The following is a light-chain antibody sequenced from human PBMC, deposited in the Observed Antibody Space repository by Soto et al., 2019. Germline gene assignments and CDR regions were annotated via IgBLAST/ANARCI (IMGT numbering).Light chain of an antibody. CDR1: SSDIGHYDY. J-gene: IGLJ1*01. CDR2: HVT. Sequence: QSALTQPASVSGSPGQSIPISCTGTSSDIGHYDYVSWYQQHPGKAPKLMIYHVTYRPSGVSNRYSGSKSGNSASLTISGLHADDEADYYCCSLTTSHTYVFGSGTKVTVL. CDR3: CSLTTSHTYV. V-gene: IGLV2-14*03.